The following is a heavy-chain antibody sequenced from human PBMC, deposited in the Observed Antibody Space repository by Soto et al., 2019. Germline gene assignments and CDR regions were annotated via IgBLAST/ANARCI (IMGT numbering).Heavy chain of an antibody. CDR3: ARQWLVPRDYYGMDV. V-gene: IGHV3-7*03. J-gene: IGHJ6*02. CDR2: IKQDGSEK. D-gene: IGHD6-19*01. Sequence: EMQLVESGGGLVQPGGSLRLSCAASGFTFSSYWMSWVRQAPGKGLEWVANIKQDGSEKYYVDSVKGRFTISRDNAKNSLYLQMNSLRAEDTAVYYCARQWLVPRDYYGMDVWGQGTTVTVSS. CDR1: GFTFSSYW.